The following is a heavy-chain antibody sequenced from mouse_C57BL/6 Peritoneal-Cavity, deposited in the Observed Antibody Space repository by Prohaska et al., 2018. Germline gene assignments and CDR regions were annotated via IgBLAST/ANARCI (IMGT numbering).Heavy chain of an antibody. CDR2: INSDGSAI. CDR1: GFTFSGFW. CDR3: MRDGNDWYVDV. D-gene: IGHD2-1*01. V-gene: IGHV11-2*01. Sequence: EVQLLETGGGLVQPGGSRGLSCEGSGFTFSGFWMSWVRQTPGKTLEWIGDINSDGSAINYAPSIKDRFTIFRDNDKSSLYLQMSNVRSEDRATYFCMRDGNDWYVDVRGTGTTVTVYS. J-gene: IGHJ1*03.